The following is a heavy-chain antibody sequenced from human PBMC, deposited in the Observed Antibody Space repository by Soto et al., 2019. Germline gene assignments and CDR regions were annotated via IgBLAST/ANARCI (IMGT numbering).Heavy chain of an antibody. CDR3: AGVPYYGSGGVDY. Sequence: SETLSLTCAVSGGSISSGGYSWSWIRQPPGKGMEWIGYIYHSGSTYYNPSLKSRVTISVDRSKNQFSLKLSSVTAADTAVYYCAGVPYYGSGGVDYWGQGTLVTVSS. V-gene: IGHV4-30-2*01. D-gene: IGHD3-10*01. J-gene: IGHJ4*02. CDR1: GGSISSGGYS. CDR2: IYHSGST.